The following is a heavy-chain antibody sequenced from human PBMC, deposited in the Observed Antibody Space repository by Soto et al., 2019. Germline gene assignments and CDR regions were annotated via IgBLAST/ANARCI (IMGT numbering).Heavy chain of an antibody. CDR1: GYTFTSYD. J-gene: IGHJ4*02. V-gene: IGHV1-8*02. D-gene: IGHD6-6*01. Sequence: GASVKVSCKGSGYTFTSYDINWVRQATGQGLEWMGWMNPNSGNTGYAQKFQGRVTMTRNTSISTAYMELSSLRSEDTAVYYCARRPYSGSIPEPRFDYWGQGTLVTVSS. CDR2: MNPNSGNT. CDR3: ARRPYSGSIPEPRFDY.